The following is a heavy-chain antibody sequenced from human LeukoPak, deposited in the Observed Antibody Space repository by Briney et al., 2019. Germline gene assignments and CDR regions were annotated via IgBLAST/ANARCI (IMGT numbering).Heavy chain of an antibody. V-gene: IGHV4-39*01. CDR2: IYYSGST. J-gene: IGHJ3*02. D-gene: IGHD3-22*01. Sequence: SETLSLTCTVSGGSISSSSYYWGWIRLPPGKGLEWIGSIYYSGSTYYNPSLKSRVTISVDTSKNQFSLKLSSVTAADTAVYYCARGAITMIVVVTTLHDAFDIWGQGTMVTVSS. CDR3: ARGAITMIVVVTTLHDAFDI. CDR1: GGSISSSSYY.